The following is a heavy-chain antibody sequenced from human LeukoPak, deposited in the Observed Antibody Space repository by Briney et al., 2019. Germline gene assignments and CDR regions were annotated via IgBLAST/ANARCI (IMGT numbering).Heavy chain of an antibody. CDR1: GFTFSSDA. Sequence: GGSLRLSCAASGFTFSSDAMSWVRQAPGKGLEWVSAISGSGGSTYYADSVKGRFTISRDNSKNTLYLQMNSLRAEDTAVYYCARDRGCSSTSCEVHWFDPWGQGTLVTVSS. D-gene: IGHD2-2*01. CDR3: ARDRGCSSTSCEVHWFDP. CDR2: ISGSGGST. J-gene: IGHJ5*02. V-gene: IGHV3-23*01.